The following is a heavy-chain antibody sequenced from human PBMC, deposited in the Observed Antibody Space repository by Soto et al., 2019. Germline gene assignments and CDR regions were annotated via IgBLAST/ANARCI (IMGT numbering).Heavy chain of an antibody. CDR2: INPNSGGT. Sequence: GASVKVACKASGYTFTGYYMHWVRQAPGQVLEWMGWINPNSGGTNYAQKFQGRVTTTRDTSISTAYTELSRLRSDDTAVYYCARDTSYSNYVTWFDPWGQGTLVTVSS. J-gene: IGHJ5*02. CDR1: GYTFTGYY. CDR3: ARDTSYSNYVTWFDP. V-gene: IGHV1-2*02. D-gene: IGHD4-4*01.